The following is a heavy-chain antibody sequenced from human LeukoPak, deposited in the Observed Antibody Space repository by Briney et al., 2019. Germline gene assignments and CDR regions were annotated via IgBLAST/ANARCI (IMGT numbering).Heavy chain of an antibody. J-gene: IGHJ4*02. CDR1: GFTFSSYW. V-gene: IGHV3-74*01. D-gene: IGHD3-10*02. CDR3: ARVLPMSNRQLDY. CDR2: INFDGTTT. Sequence: GGSLRLSCAASGFTFSSYWMHWVRQAPGKGLVWVSRINFDGTTTDYADSVKGRFTISRDNAQNMLYLQMNSLGAEDTAVYFCARVLPMSNRQLDYWAREPWSPSPQ.